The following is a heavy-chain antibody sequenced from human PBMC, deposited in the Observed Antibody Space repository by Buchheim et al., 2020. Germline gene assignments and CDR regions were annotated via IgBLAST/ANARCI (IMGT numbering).Heavy chain of an antibody. CDR3: AKDLWELFPLFYYYYGMDV. V-gene: IGHV3-23*01. J-gene: IGHJ6*02. D-gene: IGHD1-26*01. CDR2: ISGSGGST. Sequence: EVQLLESGGGLAQPGESLRLSCAASGFTFSSYAMNWVRQAPGKGLEWVSGISGSGGSTHYAESVKGRFTISRDNSKNTLWLQMNSLRDEDTAVYYCAKDLWELFPLFYYYYGMDVWGQGTT. CDR1: GFTFSSYA.